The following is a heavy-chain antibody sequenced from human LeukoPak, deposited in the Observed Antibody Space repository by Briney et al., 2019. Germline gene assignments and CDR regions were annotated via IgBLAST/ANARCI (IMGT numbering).Heavy chain of an antibody. CDR3: ARSSLLTGAQLDY. Sequence: SETLSLTCTVSGGSINSYYWSWIRQPPGKGLEWIGYIYYRGSTNYNPSLKSRVTISIDTSKSQFSLKLSSVTAADTAVYFCARSSLLTGAQLDYWGQGTLVTVSS. CDR2: IYYRGST. V-gene: IGHV4-59*01. CDR1: GGSINSYY. J-gene: IGHJ4*02. D-gene: IGHD3-9*01.